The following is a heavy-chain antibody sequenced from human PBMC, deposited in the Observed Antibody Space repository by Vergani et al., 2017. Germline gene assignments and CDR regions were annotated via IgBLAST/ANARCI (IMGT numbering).Heavy chain of an antibody. CDR3: AKGGDIVVVPAAKYYYYYMYV. Sequence: QVQLVQSGAEVKKPGSSVKVSCKASGGTFSSYAISWVRQAPGQGLEWMGGIFPIFGTANYAQKFQGRVTITADASTSTAYMELSSLRSEDTAGYYFAKGGDIVVVPAAKYYYYYMYVWGKGTTVTVSS. CDR2: IFPIFGTA. V-gene: IGHV1-69*01. D-gene: IGHD2-2*01. J-gene: IGHJ6*03. CDR1: GGTFSSYA.